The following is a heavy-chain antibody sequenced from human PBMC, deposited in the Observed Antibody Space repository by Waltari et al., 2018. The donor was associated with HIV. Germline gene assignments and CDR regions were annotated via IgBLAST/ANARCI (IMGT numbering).Heavy chain of an antibody. V-gene: IGHV3-74*01. J-gene: IGHJ6*02. CDR3: ARYRPEVHYYNGMDV. Sequence: EVKLVASGGGSLQAGGSLRFSCAASGFAFGSYYLFWVRQTPGKGLVWISHISSGRSTTSYADSVKGRFTVSRDNARNTLYLQMNSLRAEDTAVYYCARYRPEVHYYNGMDVWGQGTTVTVSS. CDR2: ISSGRSTT. D-gene: IGHD3-16*02. CDR1: GFAFGSYY.